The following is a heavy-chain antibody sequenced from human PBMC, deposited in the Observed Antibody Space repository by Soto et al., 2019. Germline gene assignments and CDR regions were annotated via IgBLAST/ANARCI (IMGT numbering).Heavy chain of an antibody. D-gene: IGHD3-3*01. CDR2: INRSGGST. CDR3: ARDHRNYDFWSGYYPAGVPGDS. Sequence: QVQLVQSGAEVKKPGASVKVSCKASGYTFTSYYMHWVRQAPGQGLEWMGIINRSGGSTSYAQKFQGRVTMTRDTSTRTVYMELRRLRSEETAVYYCARDHRNYDFWSGYYPAGVPGDSWGQGTLVTVSS. J-gene: IGHJ4*02. V-gene: IGHV1-46*01. CDR1: GYTFTSYY.